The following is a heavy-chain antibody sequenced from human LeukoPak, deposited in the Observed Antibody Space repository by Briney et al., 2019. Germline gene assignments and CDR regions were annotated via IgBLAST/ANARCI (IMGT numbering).Heavy chain of an antibody. CDR2: ISYDGSNK. CDR1: GFTFSSYG. V-gene: IGHV3-30*03. J-gene: IGHJ6*02. Sequence: GGSLRLSCAASGFTFSSYGMHWVRQAPGKGLEWVAVISYDGSNKYYADSVKGRFTISRDNSKNTLYLQMNSLRAEDTAVYYCAFSTMVRGDYYYYYGMDVWGQGTTVTVSS. D-gene: IGHD3-10*01. CDR3: AFSTMVRGDYYYYYGMDV.